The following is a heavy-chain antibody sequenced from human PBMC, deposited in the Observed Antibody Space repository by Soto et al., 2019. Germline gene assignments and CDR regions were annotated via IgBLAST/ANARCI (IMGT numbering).Heavy chain of an antibody. J-gene: IGHJ4*02. Sequence: GGALRLSCAASGFTFSSYAMSGVRQAPGKGLEWVSASSGSGGRTYYADSVKGRFTISRDNSKNTLYLQMNSLRAEDTAVYYCAKDHLYYCSSTSCMGRFDYWGQGTLVTVSS. CDR2: SSGSGGRT. V-gene: IGHV3-23*01. D-gene: IGHD2-2*01. CDR3: AKDHLYYCSSTSCMGRFDY. CDR1: GFTFSSYA.